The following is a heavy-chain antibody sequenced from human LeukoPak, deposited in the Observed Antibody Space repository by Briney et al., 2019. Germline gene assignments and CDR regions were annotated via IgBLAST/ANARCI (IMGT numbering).Heavy chain of an antibody. V-gene: IGHV3-30-3*01. D-gene: IGHD2-2*02. CDR2: ISYDGGNK. CDR3: AGGHIVVVPAAIGPTRYYYGMDV. Sequence: GGSLRLSCAASGFTFSSYAMHWVRQAPGKGLEWVAVISYDGGNKYYADSVKGRFTISRDNSKNTLYLQMNSLRAEDTAVYYCAGGHIVVVPAAIGPTRYYYGMDVWGQGTTVTVSS. J-gene: IGHJ6*02. CDR1: GFTFSSYA.